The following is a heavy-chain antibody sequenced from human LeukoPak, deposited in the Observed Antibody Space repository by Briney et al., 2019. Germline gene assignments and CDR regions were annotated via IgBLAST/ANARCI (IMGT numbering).Heavy chain of an antibody. J-gene: IGHJ4*02. Sequence: GSLRLSCAASGFTFSNYAMSWVRQAPGKGLEWVSAISGSGGSTYYADSVKDRFTISRDNSKNTLYLQMNSLRAEDTAVYYCASSRYSSSWYGDYWGQGTLVTVSS. CDR2: ISGSGGST. CDR1: GFTFSNYA. CDR3: ASSRYSSSWYGDY. V-gene: IGHV3-23*01. D-gene: IGHD6-13*01.